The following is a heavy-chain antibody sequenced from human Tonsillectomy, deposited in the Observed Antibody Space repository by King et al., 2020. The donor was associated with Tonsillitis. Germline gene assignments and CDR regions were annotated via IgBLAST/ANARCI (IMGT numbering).Heavy chain of an antibody. CDR2: ISYSGST. D-gene: IGHD6-13*01. Sequence: VQLQESGPGLVKPSETLSLTCTVSGGSISSYYWSWIRQPPGKGLEWVGYISYSGSTNYNPSLHSRVTMSVDTSKNQFSLKLSSVTAADTAVYYCASSSWFRTFDYWGQGTLVTVSS. CDR3: ASSSWFRTFDY. CDR1: GGSISSYY. V-gene: IGHV4-59*01. J-gene: IGHJ4*02.